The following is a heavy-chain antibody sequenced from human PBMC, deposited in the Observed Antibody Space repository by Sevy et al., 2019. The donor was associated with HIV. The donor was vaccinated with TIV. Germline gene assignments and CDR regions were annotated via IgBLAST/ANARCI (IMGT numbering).Heavy chain of an antibody. CDR3: AREVGSYCSSTSCYRGGSFAAAVDY. CDR1: GDSVSSNSAA. Sequence: KQSQTVSLTCAISGDSVSSNSAAWNWIRQSPSRGLEWLGRTYYRSKWSNDYAVSVKSRITINPDTSKNHFSLQLNAVTPEDTALYYCAREVGSYCSSTSCYRGGSFAAAVDYWGQGTLVTVSS. D-gene: IGHD2-2*02. CDR2: TYYRSKWSN. V-gene: IGHV6-1*01. J-gene: IGHJ4*02.